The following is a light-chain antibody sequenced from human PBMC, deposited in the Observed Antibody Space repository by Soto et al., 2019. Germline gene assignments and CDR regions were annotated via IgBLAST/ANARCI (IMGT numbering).Light chain of an antibody. CDR2: GAS. CDR1: QSVSSSY. CDR3: QQYGSSPLIT. J-gene: IGKJ5*01. Sequence: EIVLTQSPGTLSLSPGERATLSCRASQSVSSSYLAWYQQKPGQAPRLLIYGASSRATGIPDSFSGSGSGTDFTLTISRLEPEDFAVYYCQQYGSSPLITFGQGTRLEIK. V-gene: IGKV3-20*01.